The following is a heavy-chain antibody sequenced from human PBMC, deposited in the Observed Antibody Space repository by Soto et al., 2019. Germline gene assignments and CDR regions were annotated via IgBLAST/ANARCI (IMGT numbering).Heavy chain of an antibody. CDR1: GFTFSSYA. CDR2: ISYDGSNK. J-gene: IGHJ6*02. CDR3: ARDLPATYYYGMDV. V-gene: IGHV3-30-3*01. Sequence: GGSLRLSCAASGFTFSSYAMHWVRQAPGKGLEWVAVISYDGSNKYYADSVKGRFTISRDNSENTLYLQMNSLRAEGTAVYYCARDLPATYYYGMDVWGQGXTVTVSS.